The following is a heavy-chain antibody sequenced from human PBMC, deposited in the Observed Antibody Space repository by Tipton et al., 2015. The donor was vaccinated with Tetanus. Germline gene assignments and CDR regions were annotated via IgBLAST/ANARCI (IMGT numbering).Heavy chain of an antibody. J-gene: IGHJ4*02. D-gene: IGHD6-19*01. Sequence: GSLRLSCAASGFTFSTYWMTWVRQAPGKGLEWAANIKRDGSEKYYVDSVKGRFTISRDNAKNSLYLHMNSLRAEDTAVYYCARERGYSSGWYYFDYWDQGTLVTVSS. CDR2: IKRDGSEK. CDR3: ARERGYSSGWYYFDY. CDR1: GFTFSTYW. V-gene: IGHV3-7*01.